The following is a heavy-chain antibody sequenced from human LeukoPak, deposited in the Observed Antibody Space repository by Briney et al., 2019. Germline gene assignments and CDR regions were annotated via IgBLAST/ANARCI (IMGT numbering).Heavy chain of an antibody. CDR3: AGGRGPYGWFDP. J-gene: IGHJ5*02. CDR2: MNSDGTTT. CDR1: GFSSSDYW. V-gene: IGHV3-74*01. D-gene: IGHD3-10*01. Sequence: PGGSLRLSCAASGFSSSDYWMHWVRHAPGKGLVWVSRMNSDGTTTNYADSVKGRFIISRDNAKNTLYLQMNSLRAEDTAVYYCAGGRGPYGWFDPWGQGTLVTVSS.